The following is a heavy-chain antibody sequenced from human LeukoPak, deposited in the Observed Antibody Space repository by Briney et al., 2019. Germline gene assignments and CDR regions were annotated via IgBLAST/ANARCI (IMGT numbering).Heavy chain of an antibody. CDR1: GGSFSDYY. J-gene: IGHJ5*02. Sequence: SETLSLTCAVYGGSFSDYYWSWIRQPPGKGLEWLGSIYDSGTTFYNPSLKSRVTFSIDTSSNQFSLTLTSVTAADTAVYYCARADSSGWYFSGWFDPWGQGTLVTVSS. CDR2: IYDSGTT. D-gene: IGHD6-19*01. V-gene: IGHV4-34*01. CDR3: ARADSSGWYFSGWFDP.